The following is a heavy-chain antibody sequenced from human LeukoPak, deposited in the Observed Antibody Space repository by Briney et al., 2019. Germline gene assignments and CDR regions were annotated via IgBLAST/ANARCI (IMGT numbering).Heavy chain of an antibody. Sequence: GGSLRLSCAASGFTFSSYSMNWVRQAPGKGLEWVLSISSSSSYIYYADSVKGRFTISRDNAKNSLYLQMNSLRAEDTAVYYCAPDYYDSSGYSDYWGQGTLVTVSS. CDR2: ISSSSSYI. J-gene: IGHJ4*02. D-gene: IGHD3-22*01. V-gene: IGHV3-21*01. CDR3: APDYYDSSGYSDY. CDR1: GFTFSSYS.